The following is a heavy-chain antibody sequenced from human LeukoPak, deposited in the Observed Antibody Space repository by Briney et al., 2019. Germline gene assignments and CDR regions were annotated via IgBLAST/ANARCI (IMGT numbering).Heavy chain of an antibody. CDR2: INPSGGST. CDR3: ARGAPDIVVVPAAIQPSYYYGMDV. CDR1: GYTFTSYY. V-gene: IGHV1-46*01. D-gene: IGHD2-2*02. Sequence: ASVKVSCKASGYTFTSYYMHWVRQAPGQGLEWMGIINPSGGSTSYAQKSQGRVTMTRDTSTSTVYMELSSLRSEDTAVYYCARGAPDIVVVPAAIQPSYYYGMDVWGQGTTVTVSS. J-gene: IGHJ6*02.